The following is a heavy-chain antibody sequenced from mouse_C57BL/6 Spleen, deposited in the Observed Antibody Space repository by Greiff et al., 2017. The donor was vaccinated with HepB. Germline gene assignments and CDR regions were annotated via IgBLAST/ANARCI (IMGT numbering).Heavy chain of an antibody. D-gene: IGHD1-1*01. CDR1: GFSFNTYA. CDR3: VRHGYYGSSYYAMDY. J-gene: IGHJ4*01. CDR2: IRSKSNNYAT. V-gene: IGHV10-1*01. Sequence: VQLVESGGGLVQPKGSLKLSCAASGFSFNTYAMNWVRQAPGKGLEWVARIRSKSNNYATYYADSVKDRFTISRDDSESMLYLQMNNLKTEDTAMYYCVRHGYYGSSYYAMDYWGQGTSVTVSS.